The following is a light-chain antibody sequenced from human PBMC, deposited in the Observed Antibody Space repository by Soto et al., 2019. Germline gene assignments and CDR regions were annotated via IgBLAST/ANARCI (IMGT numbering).Light chain of an antibody. CDR2: EVS. J-gene: IGLJ1*01. CDR3: CSYAGSYYV. Sequence: QSALTQPASVSGSPGQSLSISCTGASSDVGRYNLVSWYQQHPGKAPKLMISEVSKRPSGVSHRFSGSRSGNTASLTISGLQAEDEADYYCCSYAGSYYVFGTGTKLTVL. V-gene: IGLV2-23*02. CDR1: SSDVGRYNL.